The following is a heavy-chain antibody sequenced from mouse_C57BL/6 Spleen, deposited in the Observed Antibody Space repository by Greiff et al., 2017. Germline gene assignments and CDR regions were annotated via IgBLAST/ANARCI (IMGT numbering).Heavy chain of an antibody. D-gene: IGHD2-3*01. Sequence: VQLQQSGAELVKPGASVKMSCKASGYTFTSYWITWVKQRPGPGLEWIGDIYPGSGSTNYNEKFKSKATLTVDTSASTAYMQLSSLTSEDSAVYYGARPLYDDDYAMDYWGQGTSVTVSS. CDR1: GYTFTSYW. CDR2: IYPGSGST. CDR3: ARPLYDDDYAMDY. J-gene: IGHJ4*01. V-gene: IGHV1-55*01.